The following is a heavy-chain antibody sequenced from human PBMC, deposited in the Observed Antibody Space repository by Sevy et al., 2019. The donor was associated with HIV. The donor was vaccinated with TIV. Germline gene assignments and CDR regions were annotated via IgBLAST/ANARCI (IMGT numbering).Heavy chain of an antibody. CDR2: INTNTGNP. CDR3: AKIMSDYSSSPGWVGFDP. Sequence: ASVKVSCKASGYTFTSYAMNWVRQAPGQGLEWMGWINTNTGNPTYAQGFTGRFVFSLDTSVSTAYLQIGSLKAEDTAVYYCAKIMSDYSSSPGWVGFDPWGQGTLVTVSS. CDR1: GYTFTSYA. V-gene: IGHV7-4-1*01. J-gene: IGHJ5*02. D-gene: IGHD6-6*01.